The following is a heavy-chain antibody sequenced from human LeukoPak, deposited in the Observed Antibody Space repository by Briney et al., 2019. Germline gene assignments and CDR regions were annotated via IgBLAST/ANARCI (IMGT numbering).Heavy chain of an antibody. CDR2: INHSGST. J-gene: IGHJ4*02. Sequence: SETLSLTCAVYGGFFSGYYWSWIRQPPGKGLEWIGEINHSGSTNNTPSLKIRVTISVDTAKNQFSLKLSSVTAADTAVYYCSRARRHYYDSSGYVDFDYWGQVTLVTVAS. CDR3: SRARRHYYDSSGYVDFDY. V-gene: IGHV4-34*01. D-gene: IGHD3-22*01. CDR1: GGFFSGYY.